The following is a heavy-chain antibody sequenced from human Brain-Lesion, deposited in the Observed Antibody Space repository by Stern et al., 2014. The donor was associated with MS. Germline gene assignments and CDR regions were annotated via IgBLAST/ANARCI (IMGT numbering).Heavy chain of an antibody. CDR3: ARFYHSSGYCDY. CDR1: GYSFNTYW. CDR2: IYPGDSDT. V-gene: IGHV5-51*01. J-gene: IGHJ4*02. Sequence: EVQLVQSGAEVKKPGESLKISCKGSGYSFNTYWIGWVRQMPGKGLEGMGIIYPGDSDTRYSPSFQGQVTFSADKSISTAYLQWSRLKASDTAMYYCARFYHSSGYCDYWGQGTLVTVSS. D-gene: IGHD3-22*01.